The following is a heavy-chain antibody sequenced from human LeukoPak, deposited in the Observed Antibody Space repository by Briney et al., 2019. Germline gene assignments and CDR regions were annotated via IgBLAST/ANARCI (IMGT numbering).Heavy chain of an antibody. Sequence: GESLKISCKGCGYSFTSYWFGWVRQMPGKGLEWMGIIYPGDSDTRYSPSFQGQVTISADKSISPAYRQWSSLKASDTAMYYCAIRDYDSSGYSSFEYCCQGTLVTVSS. V-gene: IGHV5-51*01. D-gene: IGHD3-22*01. CDR2: IYPGDSDT. J-gene: IGHJ4*02. CDR3: AIRDYDSSGYSSFEY. CDR1: GYSFTSYW.